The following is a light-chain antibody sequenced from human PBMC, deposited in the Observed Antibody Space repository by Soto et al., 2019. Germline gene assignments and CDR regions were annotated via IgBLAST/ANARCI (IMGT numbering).Light chain of an antibody. V-gene: IGKV3-15*01. CDR2: GAS. Sequence: TQSPSSLSASVGDRVPITCRASQGISSYLAWYQQKPGQAPRLLIFGASSRATGIPARFSGSGSGTEFTLTISSLQSEDFAVYYCQHYNKWPFTFGPGTKVDIK. J-gene: IGKJ3*01. CDR3: QHYNKWPFT. CDR1: QGISSY.